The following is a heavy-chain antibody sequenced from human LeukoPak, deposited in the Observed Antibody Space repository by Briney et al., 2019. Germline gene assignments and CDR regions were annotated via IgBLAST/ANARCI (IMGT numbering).Heavy chain of an antibody. CDR1: GFTFSSYA. Sequence: GGSLRLSCAASGFTFSSYAMSWVRQAPGKVLEWVSGISGSGISTYYADSVKGRFTISRDNSKNTLYLQMNSLRVEDTAVYYCAKSWNYYDSSGDDALDIWGQGTMVTVSS. J-gene: IGHJ3*02. CDR3: AKSWNYYDSSGDDALDI. CDR2: ISGSGIST. V-gene: IGHV3-23*01. D-gene: IGHD3-22*01.